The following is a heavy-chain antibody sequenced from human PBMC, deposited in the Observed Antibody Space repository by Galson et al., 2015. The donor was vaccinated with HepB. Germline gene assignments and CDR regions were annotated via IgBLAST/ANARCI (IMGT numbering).Heavy chain of an antibody. CDR2: IWYDGSNK. J-gene: IGHJ6*03. Sequence: SLRLSCAASGFTFSSYGMHWVRQAPGKGLEWVAVIWYDGSNKYYADSVKGRFTISRDNSKNTLYLQMNSLRAEDTAVYYCARGAAPYYYYYMDVWGKGTTVTVSS. CDR3: ARGAAPYYYYYMDV. V-gene: IGHV3-33*01. CDR1: GFTFSSYG. D-gene: IGHD6-13*01.